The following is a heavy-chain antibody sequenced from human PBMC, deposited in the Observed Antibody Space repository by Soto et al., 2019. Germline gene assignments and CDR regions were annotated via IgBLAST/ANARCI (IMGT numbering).Heavy chain of an antibody. J-gene: IGHJ5*02. Sequence: QVQLVQSGAEVKKPGASVKVSCKASGYTFTSYDINWVRQATGHGLEWRGWMNPNSGNTVYEQKFQDRVTMTRATSISTAYLERSCLRSEDRAVYYCVRERPGTTSNWFDPWGPGTLVTVSS. CDR2: MNPNSGNT. CDR3: VRERPGTTSNWFDP. D-gene: IGHD1-7*01. CDR1: GYTFTSYD. V-gene: IGHV1-8*01.